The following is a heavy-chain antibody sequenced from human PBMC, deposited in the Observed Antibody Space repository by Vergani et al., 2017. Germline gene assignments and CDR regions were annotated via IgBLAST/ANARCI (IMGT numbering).Heavy chain of an antibody. CDR2: IYPGDSAT. V-gene: IGHV5-51*01. Sequence: EVQLVQSGAEVKKPGESLKISCKGSGYSFTSYWIGWVRQMPGKGLEWMGIIYPGDSATRYSPSFQGQVTISADKSISTAYLQWSSLKASDTAMYYSARHTRDYGDKSRVGDYWGQGTLVTVSS. CDR1: GYSFTSYW. J-gene: IGHJ4*02. D-gene: IGHD4-17*01. CDR3: ARHTRDYGDKSRVGDY.